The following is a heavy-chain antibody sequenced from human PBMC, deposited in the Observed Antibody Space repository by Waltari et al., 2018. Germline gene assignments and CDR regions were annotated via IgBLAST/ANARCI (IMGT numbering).Heavy chain of an antibody. CDR2: INHSGST. CDR3: ARRITMIVVVINWFDP. J-gene: IGHJ5*02. D-gene: IGHD3-22*01. Sequence: QVQLQQWGAGLLKPSETLSLTCAVYGGSFSGYYWSWIRQPPGKGLEWIGEINHSGSTNYTPSLKSRVTISVDTSKNQFSLKLSSVTAADTAVYYCARRITMIVVVINWFDPWGQGTLVTVSS. V-gene: IGHV4-34*01. CDR1: GGSFSGYY.